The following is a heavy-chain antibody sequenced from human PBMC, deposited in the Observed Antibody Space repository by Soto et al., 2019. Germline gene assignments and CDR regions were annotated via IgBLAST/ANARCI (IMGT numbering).Heavy chain of an antibody. V-gene: IGHV3-30*18. CDR3: VKLKFYDSSDLGA. CDR1: GFTFSSYG. D-gene: IGHD3-22*01. J-gene: IGHJ5*02. CDR2: ISNDGSNK. Sequence: QVQLVESGGGVVQPGRSLRLSCAASGFTFSSYGMHWVRQPPGEGLEWVAVISNDGSNKYYADSVKGRFTISRDNSKHPLYLQMNSLRAEDTAVYYCVKLKFYDSSDLGAWGQGTLVTVSS.